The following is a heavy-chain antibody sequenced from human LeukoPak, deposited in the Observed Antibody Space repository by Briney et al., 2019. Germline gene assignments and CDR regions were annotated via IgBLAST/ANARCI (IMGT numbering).Heavy chain of an antibody. V-gene: IGHV3-21*01. CDR3: AREILGELCFDF. CDR1: GFTFSSYS. CDR2: ISSSTYI. D-gene: IGHD3-10*01. Sequence: GGSLRLSCAASGFTFSSYSMNWVRQAPGKGLEWVSSISSSTYIYYADSVKGRFTISRDNAKNSLYLQMNSLRAEDTAVYYCAREILGELCFDFWGQGTLVTVSS. J-gene: IGHJ4*02.